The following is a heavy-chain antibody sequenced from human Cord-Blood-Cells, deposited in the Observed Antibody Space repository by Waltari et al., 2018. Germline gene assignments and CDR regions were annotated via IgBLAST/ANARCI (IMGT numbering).Heavy chain of an antibody. CDR3: AREVVLIAAFDY. CDR2: INPNSGGT. Sequence: QVQLVQSGAEVKKPGASVKVSCKASGYTFTGYYMHWVRQAPGQGLEWMGRINPNSGGTNYAQKVQGRVTMTRDTAISTAYMELSRLRSDDAAVYYCAREVVLIAAFDYWGQGTLVTVSS. D-gene: IGHD6-6*01. V-gene: IGHV1-2*06. CDR1: GYTFTGYY. J-gene: IGHJ4*02.